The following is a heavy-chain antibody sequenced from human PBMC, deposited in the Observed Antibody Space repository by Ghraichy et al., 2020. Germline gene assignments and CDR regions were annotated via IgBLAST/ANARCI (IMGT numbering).Heavy chain of an antibody. Sequence: GSLRLSCAASGFTFSSYSMNWVRQAPGKGLEWVSSISSSSSYIYYADSVKGRFTISRDNAKNSLYLQMNSLRAEDTAVYYCARVVAVAGTSPFDYWGQGTLVTVSS. V-gene: IGHV3-21*01. J-gene: IGHJ4*02. D-gene: IGHD6-19*01. CDR3: ARVVAVAGTSPFDY. CDR2: ISSSSSYI. CDR1: GFTFSSYS.